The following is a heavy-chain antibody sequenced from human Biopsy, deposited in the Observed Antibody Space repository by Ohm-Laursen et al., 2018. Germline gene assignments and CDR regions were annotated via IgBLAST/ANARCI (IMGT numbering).Heavy chain of an antibody. J-gene: IGHJ6*02. D-gene: IGHD4-11*01. CDR2: IYYSVMT. CDR1: GDSVTKYY. Sequence: SGTLSLTCTVSGDSVTKYYWSWIRQPPGKGLEWIGHIYYSVMTNYNPSLQSRVSISVDTSRNQVSLTLSSVTAADTAVYYCARDSEILNYGNFKFYHYYGMDVWGQGTKVTVSS. CDR3: ARDSEILNYGNFKFYHYYGMDV. V-gene: IGHV4-59*02.